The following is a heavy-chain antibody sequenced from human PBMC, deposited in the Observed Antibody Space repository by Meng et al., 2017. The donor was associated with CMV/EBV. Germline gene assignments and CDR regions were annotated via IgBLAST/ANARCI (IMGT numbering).Heavy chain of an antibody. CDR1: GYSFTSYW. J-gene: IGHJ6*02. D-gene: IGHD4-11*01. Sequence: GGSLRLSCKGSGYSFTSYWIGWVRQMPGKGLEWMGVIYPGDSDTRYSPSFQGQVTIPADKSISTAYLQWSSLKASDTAMYYCARQRTYSNPYYYYGMDVWGQGTTVTVSS. CDR3: ARQRTYSNPYYYYGMDV. CDR2: IYPGDSDT. V-gene: IGHV5-51*01.